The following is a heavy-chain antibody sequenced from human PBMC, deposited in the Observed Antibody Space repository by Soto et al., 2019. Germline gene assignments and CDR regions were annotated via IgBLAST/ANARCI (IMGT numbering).Heavy chain of an antibody. CDR2: ITGSGAGS. J-gene: IGHJ5*02. CDR3: AKAYSNSWPNDWFDP. V-gene: IGHV3-23*01. Sequence: EVQLLESGGGWLQPGGSLRLSCAASGFTFSSYAMNWVRHAPGKGLEWVSGITGSGAGSYYSDSVKGRFTISRDNSKNTLYLQMNILRAEDTAVYYCAKAYSNSWPNDWFDPWGQGTLVTVSS. CDR1: GFTFSSYA. D-gene: IGHD6-13*01.